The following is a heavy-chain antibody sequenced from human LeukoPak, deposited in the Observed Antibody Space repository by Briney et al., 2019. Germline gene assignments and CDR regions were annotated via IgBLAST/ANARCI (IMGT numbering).Heavy chain of an antibody. V-gene: IGHV1-69*04. J-gene: IGHJ5*02. D-gene: IGHD6-13*01. CDR1: GGTFSSYA. Sequence: SVKVSCKASGGTFSSYAISWVRQAPGQGLEWMGRIIPILGIANYAQKFQGRVTITADKSTSTAYMELRSLRSDDTAVYYCARDLAAAPNWFDPWGQGTLVTVSS. CDR2: IIPILGIA. CDR3: ARDLAAAPNWFDP.